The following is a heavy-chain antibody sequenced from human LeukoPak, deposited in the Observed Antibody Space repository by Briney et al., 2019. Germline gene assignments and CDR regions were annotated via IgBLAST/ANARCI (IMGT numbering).Heavy chain of an antibody. Sequence: GGSLGLSVEASGSIFTNYLMSWVGQVPGKGRDWWPGIKHDGSEKYYVASVRGRFTISRDNTMNSLYLQMSSLRAEDTAVYYCATDRGWRTSGYYLYYFEYWGQGTLVTYSS. CDR3: ATDRGWRTSGYYLYYFEY. CDR1: GSIFTNYL. CDR2: IKHDGSEK. D-gene: IGHD3-3*01. J-gene: IGHJ4*02. V-gene: IGHV3-7*01.